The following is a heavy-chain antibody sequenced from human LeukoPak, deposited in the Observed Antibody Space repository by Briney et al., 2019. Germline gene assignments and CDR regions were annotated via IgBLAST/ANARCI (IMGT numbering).Heavy chain of an antibody. J-gene: IGHJ6*02. CDR3: AKDFSNSDGISYYYYGMDV. CDR1: GFTFSSYG. Sequence: GGSLRLSCAASGFTFSSYGMHWVRRAPGKGMEWVAVISYDGSNKYYADSVKGRFTISRDNSKNTLYLQMNSLRAEDTAVYYCAKDFSNSDGISYYYYGMDVWGQGTTVTVSS. D-gene: IGHD5-18*01. CDR2: ISYDGSNK. V-gene: IGHV3-30*18.